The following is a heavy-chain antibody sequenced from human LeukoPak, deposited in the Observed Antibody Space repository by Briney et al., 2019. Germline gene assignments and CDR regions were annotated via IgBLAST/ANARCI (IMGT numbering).Heavy chain of an antibody. D-gene: IGHD3-16*01. CDR3: AKEGGNGGYYYGMDV. CDR1: GFTFSSYG. V-gene: IGHV3-30*18. Sequence: QPGGSLRLSCAASGFTFSSYGMHWVRQAPGKGLEWVAVISYDGTNKYYADSVKGRFTISRDNSKNTVYLQMNSLRAEDTAVYYCAKEGGNGGYYYGMDVWGKGTTVTVSS. CDR2: ISYDGTNK. J-gene: IGHJ6*04.